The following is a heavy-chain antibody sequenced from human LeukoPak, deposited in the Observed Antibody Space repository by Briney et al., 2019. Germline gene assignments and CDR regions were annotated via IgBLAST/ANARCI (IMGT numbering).Heavy chain of an antibody. CDR3: ASLGYGAGSYYSDY. J-gene: IGHJ4*02. CDR1: GFAFSRTH. Sequence: GGSLRLSCAASGFAFSRTHMNWVRQAPGKGLEWLSYISFSNSPIYYADSVRGRFTISRDNAKNSVYLQMNSLRAEDTAVYYGASLGYGAGSYYSDYWGQGTLVTVSS. CDR2: ISFSNSPI. V-gene: IGHV3-48*01. D-gene: IGHD3-10*01.